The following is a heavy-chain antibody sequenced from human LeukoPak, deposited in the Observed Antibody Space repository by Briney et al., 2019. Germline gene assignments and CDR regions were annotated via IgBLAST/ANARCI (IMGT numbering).Heavy chain of an antibody. Sequence: PSETLSLTCTVSGGSISSYYWSWIRQPAGKGLEWIGRFYTSGSTNYNPSLKSRVTMSVDTSKNQFSLKLSSVTAADTAVYYCARVVSTVTTGYYYYYMYVWGKGTTVTVSS. CDR3: ARVVSTVTTGYYYYYMYV. CDR1: GGSISSYY. J-gene: IGHJ6*03. CDR2: FYTSGST. D-gene: IGHD4-17*01. V-gene: IGHV4-4*07.